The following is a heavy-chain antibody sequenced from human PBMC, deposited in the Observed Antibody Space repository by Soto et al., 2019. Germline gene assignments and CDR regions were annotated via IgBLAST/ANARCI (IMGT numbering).Heavy chain of an antibody. V-gene: IGHV1-18*01. Sequence: QVQLVQSGAEVKKPGASVKVSCKASGYTFTSYGISWVRQAPGQGLEWMGWISAYNGNTNYAQKLQGRVTMTTDTSTSTDYRERRGLGSDDTAVYYCAREAVLWFGEAVRFDPWGQGTLVTVSS. D-gene: IGHD3-10*01. J-gene: IGHJ5*02. CDR2: ISAYNGNT. CDR1: GYTFTSYG. CDR3: AREAVLWFGEAVRFDP.